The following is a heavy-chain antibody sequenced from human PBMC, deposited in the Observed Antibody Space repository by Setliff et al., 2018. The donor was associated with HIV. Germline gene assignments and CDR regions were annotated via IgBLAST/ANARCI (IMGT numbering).Heavy chain of an antibody. CDR2: IDHSGNI. J-gene: IGHJ4*02. D-gene: IGHD3-10*01. V-gene: IGHV4-34*01. CDR1: GGSFNDYY. CDR3: ARVLNYYGSGSYLPLGY. Sequence: LSLTCAVYGGSFNDYYWTWIRQPPGKGLEWIGEIDHSGNIKYHASLKSRVTISKDTSKNQISLKLRSVTAADTAVYYCARVLNYYGSGSYLPLGYWGQGTLVTVPQ.